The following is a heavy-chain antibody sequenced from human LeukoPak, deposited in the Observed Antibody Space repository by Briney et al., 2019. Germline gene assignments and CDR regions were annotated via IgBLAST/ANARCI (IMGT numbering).Heavy chain of an antibody. CDR3: AREGSSLTKITMIVVVYFDY. CDR1: GGTFSSYA. Sequence: GSSVKVSCKASGGTFSSYAISWVRQAPGQGLEWMGRIIPILGIANYAQKFQGRVTITADKSTSTAYMELSSLRSEDRAVYYCAREGSSLTKITMIVVVYFDYWGQGTLVTVSS. V-gene: IGHV1-69*04. J-gene: IGHJ4*02. D-gene: IGHD3-22*01. CDR2: IIPILGIA.